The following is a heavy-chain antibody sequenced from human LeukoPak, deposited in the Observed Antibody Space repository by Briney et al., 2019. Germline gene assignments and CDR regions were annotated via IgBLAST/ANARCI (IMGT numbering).Heavy chain of an antibody. J-gene: IGHJ3*02. CDR2: IYYSGST. V-gene: IGHV4-31*03. D-gene: IGHD6-19*01. Sequence: SETLSLTCTVSGGSISSGGYYWSWIRQHPGKGLEWIGYIYYSGSTYYNPSLKSRVTISVDTSKNQFSLKLSSVTAADTAVYYCARDVKNEAGTGAFDIWGQGTMVTVSS. CDR3: ARDVKNEAGTGAFDI. CDR1: GGSISSGGYY.